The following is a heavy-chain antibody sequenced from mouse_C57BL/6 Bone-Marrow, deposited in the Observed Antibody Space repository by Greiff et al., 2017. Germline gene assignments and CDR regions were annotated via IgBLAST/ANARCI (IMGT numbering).Heavy chain of an antibody. Sequence: QVQLKESGPELVKPGASVKLSCKASGYTFTSYDINWVKQRPGQGLEWIGWIYPRDGSTKYNEKFKGKATLTVDTSSSTAYMELHSLTSADSAVYFCARGHYGRVFAYWGQGTLVTVSA. CDR1: GYTFTSYD. CDR3: ARGHYGRVFAY. CDR2: IYPRDGST. V-gene: IGHV1-85*01. D-gene: IGHD1-1*01. J-gene: IGHJ3*01.